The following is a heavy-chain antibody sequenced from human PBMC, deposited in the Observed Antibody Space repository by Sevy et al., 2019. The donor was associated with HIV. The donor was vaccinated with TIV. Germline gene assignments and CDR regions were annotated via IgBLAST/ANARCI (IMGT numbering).Heavy chain of an antibody. D-gene: IGHD5-18*01. CDR1: GFTFSSYS. CDR2: ISSSSSYI. V-gene: IGHV3-21*01. Sequence: GGSLRLSCTASGFTFSSYSMNWVRQAPGKGLEWVSSISSSSSYIYYADSVKGRFTISRDNAKNSLYLQMNSLRAEDTAVYYCARDGGGTRGYSYGLHYFDYWGQGTLVTVSS. J-gene: IGHJ4*02. CDR3: ARDGGGTRGYSYGLHYFDY.